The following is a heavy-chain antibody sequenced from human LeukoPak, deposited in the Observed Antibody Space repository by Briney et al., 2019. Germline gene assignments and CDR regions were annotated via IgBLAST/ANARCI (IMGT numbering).Heavy chain of an antibody. V-gene: IGHV4-61*08. CDR1: GGSISSGDYY. CDR2: IHYSGSS. CDR3: AKSGSYISGPEY. D-gene: IGHD1-26*01. J-gene: IGHJ4*02. Sequence: PSETLSLTCTVSGGSISSGDYYWSWIRQPPGKGLEWIGYIHYSGSSNYNPSLKSRVTISVDTSKNQFSLKLSSVTAADTAMYYCAKSGSYISGPEYWGQGTLVTVSS.